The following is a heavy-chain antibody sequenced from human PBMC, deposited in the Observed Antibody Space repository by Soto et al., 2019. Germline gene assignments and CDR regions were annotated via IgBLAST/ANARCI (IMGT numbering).Heavy chain of an antibody. Sequence: SETLSLTCTGSGASITSYYWSWIRQPPGKGLEWIGYIHYSGSTHYNPSLNSRVTISVDTSRTHFSLNLTSVTAADTAVYYCARHRFGLYLLGQGNLLTVSS. J-gene: IGHJ5*02. D-gene: IGHD3-10*01. CDR2: IHYSGST. CDR1: GASITSYY. V-gene: IGHV4-59*08. CDR3: ARHRFGLYL.